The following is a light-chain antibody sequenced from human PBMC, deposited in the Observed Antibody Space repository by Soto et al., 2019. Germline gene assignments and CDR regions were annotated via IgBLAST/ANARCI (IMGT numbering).Light chain of an antibody. Sequence: IQLTQSPSSLSASVGDRVTITCRASQVISSYLAWYQQKPGKAPKLLIYGASTLQSGVPSRFSGRGSGTDFTLTISSLQPEDFGAYYCQQLDSYPRTFGQGTKVEIK. CDR2: GAS. J-gene: IGKJ1*01. CDR3: QQLDSYPRT. V-gene: IGKV1-9*01. CDR1: QVISSY.